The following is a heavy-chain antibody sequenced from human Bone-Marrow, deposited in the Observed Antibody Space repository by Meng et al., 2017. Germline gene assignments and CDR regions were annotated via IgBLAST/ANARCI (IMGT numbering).Heavy chain of an antibody. D-gene: IGHD6-13*01. Sequence: EWQVVEFGGGLVKPGGSLRLSCVASGVSFTAAWMSWVRQAPGKGLEWVGRIKSNSDGGTTDYAAPVKGRFTISRDDSKNTLYLQMNSLITEDTAVYFCATGAAAADHWGQGTLVTVSS. CDR1: GVSFTAAW. J-gene: IGHJ4*02. CDR2: IKSNSDGGTT. V-gene: IGHV3-15*01. CDR3: ATGAAAADH.